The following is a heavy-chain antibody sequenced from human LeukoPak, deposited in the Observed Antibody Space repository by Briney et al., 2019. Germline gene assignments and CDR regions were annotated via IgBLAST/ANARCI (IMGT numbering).Heavy chain of an antibody. CDR3: ARDPRVVPAANYYYYYGMDV. D-gene: IGHD2-2*01. CDR2: INPNSGGT. V-gene: IGHV1-2*02. Sequence: GASVKVSCKASGYTFTGYYMHWVRQAPGQGLEWMGWINPNSGGTNYAQKFQGRVTMTRDTSISTAYMELSRLRSDDTAVYYCARDPRVVPAANYYYYYGMDVWGQGTTVTVSS. J-gene: IGHJ6*02. CDR1: GYTFTGYY.